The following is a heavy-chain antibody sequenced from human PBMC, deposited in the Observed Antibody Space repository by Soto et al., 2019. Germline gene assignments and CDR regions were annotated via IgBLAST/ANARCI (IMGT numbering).Heavy chain of an antibody. CDR1: GYSFTSYW. J-gene: IGHJ3*02. Sequence: GASLKISCKGSGYSFTSYWIGWVRQMPGKGLEWMGIIYPGDSDTRYSPSFQGQVTISADKSISTAYLQWSSLKASDTAMYYCARRYYYDSSGYYYGAFDIWGQGTMVTVS. CDR2: IYPGDSDT. D-gene: IGHD3-22*01. CDR3: ARRYYYDSSGYYYGAFDI. V-gene: IGHV5-51*01.